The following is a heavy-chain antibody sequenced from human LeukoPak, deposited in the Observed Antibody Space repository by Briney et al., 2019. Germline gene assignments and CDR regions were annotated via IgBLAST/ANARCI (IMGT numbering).Heavy chain of an antibody. CDR1: GGSISSSSYY. V-gene: IGHV4-39*07. J-gene: IGHJ5*02. D-gene: IGHD3-10*01. Sequence: PSETLSLTCTVSGGSISSSSYYWGWIRQPPGKGLEWIGSIYYSGSTYYNPSLKSRVTISVDTSKNQFSLKLSSVTAADTAVYYCARAPLWFGENWFDPWGQGTLVTVSS. CDR3: ARAPLWFGENWFDP. CDR2: IYYSGST.